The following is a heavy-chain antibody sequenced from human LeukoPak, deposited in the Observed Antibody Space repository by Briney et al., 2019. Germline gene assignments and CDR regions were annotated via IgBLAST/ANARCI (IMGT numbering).Heavy chain of an antibody. D-gene: IGHD3-22*01. CDR1: GGTFSSYA. Sequence: ASVKVSCKASGGTFSSYAISWARQAPGQGLEWMGGIIPIFGTANYAQKFQGRVTITTDESTSTAYMELSSLRSEDTAVYYCAGSSGYYYVDYWGQGTLVTVSS. V-gene: IGHV1-69*05. J-gene: IGHJ4*02. CDR3: AGSSGYYYVDY. CDR2: IIPIFGTA.